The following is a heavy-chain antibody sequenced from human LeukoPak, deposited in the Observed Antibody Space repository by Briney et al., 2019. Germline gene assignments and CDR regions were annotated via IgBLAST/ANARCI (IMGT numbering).Heavy chain of an antibody. Sequence: AGGSLRLSCAASGFTFSSYGMHWVRQAPGQGLEWVAVIWYDGSNKYYADSVKGRFTISRDNSKNTLYLQMHSLRAEDAAVYYCARASGPSSGWYLDYWGQGTLVTVSS. D-gene: IGHD6-19*01. CDR1: GFTFSSYG. CDR2: IWYDGSNK. V-gene: IGHV3-33*01. J-gene: IGHJ4*02. CDR3: ARASGPSSGWYLDY.